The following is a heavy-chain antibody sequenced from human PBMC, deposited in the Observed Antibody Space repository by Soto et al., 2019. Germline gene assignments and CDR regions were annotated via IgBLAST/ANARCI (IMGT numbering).Heavy chain of an antibody. V-gene: IGHV1-24*01. D-gene: IGHD3-16*02. CDR2: FDPEDGET. J-gene: IGHJ4*02. Sequence: GASVKVSCKVSGYTLTDLSMHWVRQVPGKGLEWMGGFDPEDGETIYAQKFQGRVTMTEDTSTDTAYMELSSLRSEDTAVYYCATGRETFGGVIVVSFDYWGQGTLVTVSS. CDR1: GYTLTDLS. CDR3: ATGRETFGGVIVVSFDY.